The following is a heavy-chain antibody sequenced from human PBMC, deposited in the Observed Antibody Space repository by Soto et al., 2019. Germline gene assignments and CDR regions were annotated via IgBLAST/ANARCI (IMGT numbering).Heavy chain of an antibody. Sequence: GGSLRLSCAASGFTFSSYGMHWVRQAPGKGLEWVAVIWYDGSNKYYADSVKGRFTISRDNSKNTLYLQMNSLRAEDTAVYYCAREDYYGSGSYYNGYYGMDVWGQGT. D-gene: IGHD3-10*01. CDR1: GFTFSSYG. CDR2: IWYDGSNK. J-gene: IGHJ6*02. V-gene: IGHV3-33*01. CDR3: AREDYYGSGSYYNGYYGMDV.